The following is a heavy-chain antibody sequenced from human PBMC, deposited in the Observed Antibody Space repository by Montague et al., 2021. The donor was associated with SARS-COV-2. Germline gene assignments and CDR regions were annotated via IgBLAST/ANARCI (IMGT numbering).Heavy chain of an antibody. V-gene: IGHV4-39*01. J-gene: IGHJ3*02. CDR3: ARFPTSYYYDSKAAPATPDAFDI. CDR1: GGSISSSSYY. Sequence: SETLSLTCTVSGGSISSSSYYWGWIRQPPGKGLEWIGSICYSGSTYYNPSLKSRVTISADTSKNQFSLKLSSVTAADTAVYYCARFPTSYYYDSKAAPATPDAFDIWGQGTMVTVSS. CDR2: ICYSGST. D-gene: IGHD3-22*01.